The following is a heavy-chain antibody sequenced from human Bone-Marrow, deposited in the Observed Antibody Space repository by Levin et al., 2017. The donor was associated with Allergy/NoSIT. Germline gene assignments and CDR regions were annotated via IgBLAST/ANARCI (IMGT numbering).Heavy chain of an antibody. V-gene: IGHV3-53*01. CDR2: IYSADAT. J-gene: IGHJ5*02. D-gene: IGHD4-23*01. CDR1: GFTVSSKH. CDR3: AFYGGDSGGLDP. Sequence: GGSLRLSCVVSGFTVSSKHMSWVRQAPGEGLEWVSVIYSADATYYADSVKGRFTISRDNSKNTLYLQMNSLRAEDTAVYYCAFYGGDSGGLDPWGQGTLVTVSS.